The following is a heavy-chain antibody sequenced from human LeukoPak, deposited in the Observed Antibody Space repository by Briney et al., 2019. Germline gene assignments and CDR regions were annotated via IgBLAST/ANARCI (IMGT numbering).Heavy chain of an antibody. J-gene: IGHJ6*03. CDR1: GYTFTSSD. CDR3: ARGQERYYDFWSGYFESYYYYYYMDV. V-gene: IGHV1-8*01. Sequence: VASVKVSCKASGYTFTSSDINWVRQATGQGLEWMGWMNPNSGNTGYAQKFQGRVTMTRNTSISTAYMELSSLRSEDTAVYYCARGQERYYDFWSGYFESYYYYYYMDVWGKGTTVTVSS. CDR2: MNPNSGNT. D-gene: IGHD3-3*01.